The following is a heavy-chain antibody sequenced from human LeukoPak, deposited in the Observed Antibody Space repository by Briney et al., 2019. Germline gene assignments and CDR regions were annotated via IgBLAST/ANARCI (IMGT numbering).Heavy chain of an antibody. CDR2: ITRDSIYT. CDR1: GSTFNNYN. CDR3: ARGWGSQIDY. Sequence: GGSLRLSCAASGSTFNNYNMNWVRQTPGKGLEWVSSITRDSIYTFYADSVRGRFTISRDNAKNLLSLQMNSLRAEDTAVYYWARGWGSQIDYWGQGTLVTVSS. D-gene: IGHD3-16*01. J-gene: IGHJ4*02. V-gene: IGHV3-21*01.